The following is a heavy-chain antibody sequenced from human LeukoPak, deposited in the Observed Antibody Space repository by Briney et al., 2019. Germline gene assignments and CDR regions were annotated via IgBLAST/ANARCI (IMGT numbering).Heavy chain of an antibody. CDR1: GYTFTNYG. J-gene: IGHJ4*02. CDR3: ARDLMREYNSGWYMHYFDY. D-gene: IGHD6-19*01. CDR2: ISAYNGNT. Sequence: ASVKVSCKTSGYTFTNYGISWVRQAPGQGLEWMGWISAYNGNTNYEQKFQGRVTMTTDNMTTDTSTSTAYMELRSLRSDDTAVYYCARDLMREYNSGWYMHYFDYWGQGTLVTVSS. V-gene: IGHV1-18*01.